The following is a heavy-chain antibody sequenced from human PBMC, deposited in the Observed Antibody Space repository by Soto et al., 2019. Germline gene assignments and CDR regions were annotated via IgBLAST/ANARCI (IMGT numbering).Heavy chain of an antibody. CDR3: ARGSALTYYYDSSGQNFDY. D-gene: IGHD3-22*01. J-gene: IGHJ4*02. CDR2: ISSSSSYI. CDR1: GFTFSSYS. Sequence: EVQLVESGGGLVKPGGSLRLSCAASGFTFSSYSMNWVRQAPGKGLEWVSSISSSSSYIYYADSVKGRFTISRDNAKNSLSLQMNSLRAEDTAVYYCARGSALTYYYDSSGQNFDYWGQGTLVTVSS. V-gene: IGHV3-21*01.